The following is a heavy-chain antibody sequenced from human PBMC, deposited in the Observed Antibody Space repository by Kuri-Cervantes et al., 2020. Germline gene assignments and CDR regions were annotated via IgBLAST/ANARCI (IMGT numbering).Heavy chain of an antibody. CDR2: VYTSGST. Sequence: GSLRLSCTVSGGSISSYYWSWIRQPAGKGLEWIGRVYTSGSTNYNPSLKSRVTISVDTSKNQFSLKLSSVTAADTAVYYCASSRLGGDYYGSGPHYFDYWGQGTLVTVSS. CDR1: GGSISSYY. D-gene: IGHD3-10*01. V-gene: IGHV4-4*07. CDR3: ASSRLGGDYYGSGPHYFDY. J-gene: IGHJ4*02.